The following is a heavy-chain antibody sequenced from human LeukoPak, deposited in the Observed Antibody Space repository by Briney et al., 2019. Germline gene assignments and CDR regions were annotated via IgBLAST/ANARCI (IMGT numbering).Heavy chain of an antibody. CDR1: GGSISSSSYY. CDR2: IYYSGST. Sequence: KSSETRSLTCTVSGGSISSSSYYWDWIRQPPGKGLEWIGSIYYSGSTYYNPSLKSRVTISVDTSKNQFSLKLSSVTAADTAVYYCARDKAYCSSTSCYRDDAFDIWGQGTMVTVSS. V-gene: IGHV4-39*07. CDR3: ARDKAYCSSTSCYRDDAFDI. J-gene: IGHJ3*02. D-gene: IGHD2-2*01.